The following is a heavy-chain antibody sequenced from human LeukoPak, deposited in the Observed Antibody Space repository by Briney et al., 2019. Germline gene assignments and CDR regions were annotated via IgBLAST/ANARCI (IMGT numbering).Heavy chain of an antibody. CDR2: IKQDGSEK. J-gene: IGHJ4*02. Sequence: GGSLRLSCAASGFTFSSYWMSWVRQAPGKGLEWVASIKQDGSEKYYVDSVKGRFTISRDNAKNSLYLQMNSLRAEDTAVYYCARGGTTVTTYYYFDYWGQGTLVTVSS. D-gene: IGHD4-17*01. CDR1: GFTFSSYW. CDR3: ARGGTTVTTYYYFDY. V-gene: IGHV3-7*03.